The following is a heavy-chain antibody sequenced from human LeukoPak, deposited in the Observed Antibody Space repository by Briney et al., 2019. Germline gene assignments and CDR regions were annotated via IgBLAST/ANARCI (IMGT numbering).Heavy chain of an antibody. CDR1: GGSITTNNYY. V-gene: IGHV4-39*01. CDR3: ASYYVGSSPFD. D-gene: IGHD3-10*01. J-gene: IGHJ4*02. CDR2: IYFSGST. Sequence: SETLSLTCTVSGGSITTNNYYWGWIRQPPGKALEWVGSIYFSGSTYYNPSLKSRVSVSADTSKNQFFLKLSSVTAADTAVYYCASYYVGSSPFDWGQGTLVTVSS.